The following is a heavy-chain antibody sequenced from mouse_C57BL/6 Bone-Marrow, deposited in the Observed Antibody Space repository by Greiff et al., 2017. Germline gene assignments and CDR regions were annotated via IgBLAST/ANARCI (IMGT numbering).Heavy chain of an antibody. Sequence: QVQLQQSGPELVKPGASVKISCKASGYSFTSYYIHWVKQRPGQGLAWIGWIYPGSGNTKYNEKFKGKATLTADTSSSTAYMQLRSLTSEDSAVYYCARRYGSSLYAMDYWGQGTSVTVSS. V-gene: IGHV1-66*01. CDR3: ARRYGSSLYAMDY. CDR2: IYPGSGNT. CDR1: GYSFTSYY. J-gene: IGHJ4*01. D-gene: IGHD1-1*01.